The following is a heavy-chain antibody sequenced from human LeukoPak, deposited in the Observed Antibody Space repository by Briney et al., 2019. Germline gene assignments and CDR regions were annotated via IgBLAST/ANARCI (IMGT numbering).Heavy chain of an antibody. Sequence: SQTLSLTCTVSDGSISSGGYYWSWIRQHPGKGLEWIGYIYYSGSTYYNPSLKSRVTISVDTSKNQFSLKLSSVTAADTAVYYCARPRSGSSGLDFDYWGQGTLVTVSS. J-gene: IGHJ4*02. V-gene: IGHV4-31*03. CDR2: IYYSGST. CDR1: DGSISSGGYY. D-gene: IGHD3-10*01. CDR3: ARPRSGSSGLDFDY.